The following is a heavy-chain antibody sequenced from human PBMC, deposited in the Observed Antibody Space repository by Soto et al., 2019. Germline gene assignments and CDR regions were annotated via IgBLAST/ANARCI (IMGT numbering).Heavy chain of an antibody. V-gene: IGHV5-10-1*01. Sequence: PGESLKISCKGSGYSFTSYWISWVRQMPGKGLEWMGRIDPSDSYTNYSPSFQGHVTISADKSISTAYLQWSSLKASDTAMYYCASQIDILTGYYHYGMDVWGKGTTVTVCS. CDR2: IDPSDSYT. CDR1: GYSFTSYW. D-gene: IGHD3-9*01. CDR3: ASQIDILTGYYHYGMDV. J-gene: IGHJ6*04.